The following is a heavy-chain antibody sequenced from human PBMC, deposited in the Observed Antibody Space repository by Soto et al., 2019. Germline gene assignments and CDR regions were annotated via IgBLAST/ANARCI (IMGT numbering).Heavy chain of an antibody. V-gene: IGHV1-24*01. Sequence: ASVKVSCKVSGYTLTELSMHWVRQAPGKGLEWMGGFDPEDGETIYAQKFQGRVTMTTDTSTTTAYMELRSLRSDDTAVYYCAREAGSGSYYPFDYWGQGTLVTVSS. CDR1: GYTLTELS. D-gene: IGHD3-10*01. CDR3: AREAGSGSYYPFDY. J-gene: IGHJ4*02. CDR2: FDPEDGET.